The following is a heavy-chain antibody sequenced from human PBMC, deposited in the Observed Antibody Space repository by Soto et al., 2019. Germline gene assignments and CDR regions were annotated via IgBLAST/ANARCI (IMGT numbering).Heavy chain of an antibody. J-gene: IGHJ4*02. CDR3: ARDEYGGYDYFDY. CDR2: IYYSGST. CDR1: GGSISSYY. V-gene: IGHV4-59*01. Sequence: LSLTCTVSGGSISSYYWSWIRQPPGKGLEWIGYIYYSGSTNYNPSLKSRVTISVDTSKNQFSLKLSSVTAADTAVYYCARDEYGGYDYFDYWGQGTLVTVSS. D-gene: IGHD5-12*01.